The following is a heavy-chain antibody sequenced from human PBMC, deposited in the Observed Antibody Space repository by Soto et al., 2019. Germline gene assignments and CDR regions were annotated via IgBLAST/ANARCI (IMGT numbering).Heavy chain of an antibody. CDR1: GYTFTSYG. CDR3: ANSRLNVMLTGYPQCDGFDV. D-gene: IGHD3-9*01. Sequence: QVQLVQSGAEVKKPGASVKVSCKASGYTFTSYGISWVRQAPGQGLEWMGWISAYNGNTNYAQKLQGRVTMTTDTSTSTAYIALRSLRSGETAVDYCANSRLNVMLTGYPQCDGFDVWGQGTMVTVSS. V-gene: IGHV1-18*04. J-gene: IGHJ3*01. CDR2: ISAYNGNT.